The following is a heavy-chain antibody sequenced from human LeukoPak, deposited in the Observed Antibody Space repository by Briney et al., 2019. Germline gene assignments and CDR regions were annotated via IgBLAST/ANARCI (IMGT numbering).Heavy chain of an antibody. D-gene: IGHD2-15*01. J-gene: IGHJ4*02. CDR3: ARTRYCSGATCFSPELFDS. V-gene: IGHV4-38-2*01. CDR1: DYSISSGYH. CDR2: IYHIGNT. Sequence: SETLSLTCVVSDYSISSGYHWGWIRQPPGQRLEWIGSIYHIGNTYYNPSLKSRVSLSVDTSMNQFSLKVTFVTAADTAVYYWARTRYCSGATCFSPELFDSWGQGTLVTVSS.